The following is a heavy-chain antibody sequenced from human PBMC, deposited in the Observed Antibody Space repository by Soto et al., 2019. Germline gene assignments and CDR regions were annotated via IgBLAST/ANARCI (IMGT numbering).Heavy chain of an antibody. V-gene: IGHV3-30-3*01. CDR1: GFTFSSYA. D-gene: IGHD5-18*01. Sequence: QVQLVESGGGVVQPGRSLRLSCAASGFTFSSYAMHWVRQAPGKGLEWVAVISYDGSNKYYSESVKGRFTISRDNSKNTLYLQRNSLRAEDTSVYYCARDLRGYSYGYRWRWFDGADYWGQGTLVTVSS. CDR2: ISYDGSNK. J-gene: IGHJ4*02. CDR3: ARDLRGYSYGYRWRWFDGADY.